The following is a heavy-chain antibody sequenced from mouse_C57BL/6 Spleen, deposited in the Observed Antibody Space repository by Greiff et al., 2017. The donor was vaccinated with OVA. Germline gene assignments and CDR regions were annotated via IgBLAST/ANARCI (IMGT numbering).Heavy chain of an antibody. CDR2: ISYDGSN. CDR1: GYSITSCYY. Sequence: EVQLQQSGPGLVKPSQSLSLTCSVTGYSITSCYYWNWIRQFPGNKLEWMGYISYDGSNNYNPSLKNRISITRDTSKNQFFLKLNSVTTEDTATYYCARGDYDFYYFDYWGQGTTLTVSS. V-gene: IGHV3-6*01. D-gene: IGHD2-4*01. J-gene: IGHJ2*01. CDR3: ARGDYDFYYFDY.